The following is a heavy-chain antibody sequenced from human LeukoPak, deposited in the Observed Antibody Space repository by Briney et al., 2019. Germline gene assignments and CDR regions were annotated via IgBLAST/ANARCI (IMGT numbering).Heavy chain of an antibody. J-gene: IGHJ4*02. CDR3: ATFQAGDSSGYYRY. CDR2: INPSGSST. D-gene: IGHD3-22*01. CDR1: GYSFTSHY. Sequence: GASVKVSCKASGYSFTSHYMHWVRQAPGQGLEWMGLINPSGSSTLYAQKFQGRVTMTEDTSTDTAYMELSSLRSEDTAVYYCATFQAGDSSGYYRYWGQGTLVTVSS. V-gene: IGHV1-46*01.